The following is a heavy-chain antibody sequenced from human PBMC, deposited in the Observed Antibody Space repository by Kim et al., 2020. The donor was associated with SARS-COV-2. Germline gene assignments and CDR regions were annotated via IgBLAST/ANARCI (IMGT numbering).Heavy chain of an antibody. Sequence: VKGRFTISRDNSKNTLYLQMNSLRAEDTAVYYCAKAGEDIVVVPAAPEVLWGQGTLITVSS. CDR3: AKAGEDIVVVPAAPEVL. V-gene: IGHV3-33*06. J-gene: IGHJ4*02. D-gene: IGHD2-2*01.